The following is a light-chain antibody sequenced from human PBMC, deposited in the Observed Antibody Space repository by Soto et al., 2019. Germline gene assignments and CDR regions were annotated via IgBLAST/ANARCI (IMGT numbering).Light chain of an antibody. CDR3: LVWDSSTVV. J-gene: IGLJ2*01. Sequence: SYELTQPLSVSVALGQTARITCGGNNIGSKNVYWYQQKPGQAPVMVIYRDSRRPSEIPERFSGSNAGNTATLTITRAQAGQEADYYCLVWDSSTVVFGGGTKLTVL. CDR1: NIGSKN. CDR2: RDS. V-gene: IGLV3-9*01.